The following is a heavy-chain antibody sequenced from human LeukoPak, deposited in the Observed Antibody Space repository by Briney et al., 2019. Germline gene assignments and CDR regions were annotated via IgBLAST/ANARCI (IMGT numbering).Heavy chain of an antibody. CDR2: INHSGST. CDR3: AGGRTGIMSTFGGVISRPYYFDY. J-gene: IGHJ4*02. CDR1: GGSFSGYY. V-gene: IGHV4-34*01. D-gene: IGHD3-16*02. Sequence: PSETLSLTCAVYGGSFSGYYWSWIRQPPGKGLEWIGEINHSGSTNYNPSLKSRVTISVDTSKNQYSLQLSSVTAAATAVYYGAGGRTGIMSTFGGVISRPYYFDYWGQGTLVTVSS.